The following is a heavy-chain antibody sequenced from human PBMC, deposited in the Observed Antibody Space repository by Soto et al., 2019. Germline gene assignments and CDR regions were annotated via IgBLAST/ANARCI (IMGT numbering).Heavy chain of an antibody. D-gene: IGHD3-10*02. Sequence: ASETLSLTCTVSGASITSSAYYWGWIRQPPGKGLEWIGSIYYSGSTYYNPSLKSRVTMSVDKSKNQFSLRLSSVTAADTAVYYCAMYLFGVVTDLYFDNWGHGTLVTVS. CDR1: GASITSSAYY. V-gene: IGHV4-39*01. CDR2: IYYSGST. J-gene: IGHJ4*01. CDR3: AMYLFGVVTDLYFDN.